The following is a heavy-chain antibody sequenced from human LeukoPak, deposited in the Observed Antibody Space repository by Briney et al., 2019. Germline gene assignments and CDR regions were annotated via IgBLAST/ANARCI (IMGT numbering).Heavy chain of an antibody. J-gene: IGHJ4*02. D-gene: IGHD1-26*01. CDR1: GYTFTSYY. Sequence: ASVKLSCKASGYTFTSYYMHWVRQAPGQGLEWMGWMNTNSGGTNYAQKFQGRVTMTRDTSISTAYMELSRLRADDTAVYYCATVVGARGGDDFDYWGQGTLVTVSS. V-gene: IGHV1-2*02. CDR3: ATVVGARGGDDFDY. CDR2: MNTNSGGT.